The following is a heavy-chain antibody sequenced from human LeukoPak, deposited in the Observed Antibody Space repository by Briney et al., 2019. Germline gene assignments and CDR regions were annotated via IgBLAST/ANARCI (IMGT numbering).Heavy chain of an antibody. D-gene: IGHD5-12*01. CDR3: ARLLVADSVFDI. J-gene: IGHJ3*02. V-gene: IGHV4-39*01. CDR1: GGSLSSGSYY. Sequence: SETLSLTCTVSGGSLSSGSYYWGWIRQPPGKGLEWIGSIYYSGITYYNPSLKSRVSISVDTSKNQFSLKLSSVTAADTAVYYCARLLVADSVFDIWGQGTMATVSS. CDR2: IYYSGIT.